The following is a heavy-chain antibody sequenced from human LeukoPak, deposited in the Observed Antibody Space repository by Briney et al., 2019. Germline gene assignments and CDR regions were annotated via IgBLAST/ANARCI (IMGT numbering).Heavy chain of an antibody. CDR3: ARERWGWAGIFGWFDP. V-gene: IGHV4-59*01. CDR1: GGSISSYY. D-gene: IGHD4-23*01. J-gene: IGHJ5*02. Sequence: SETLSLTCTVSGGSISSYYWSWIRQPPGKGLEWIGYIYYSGSTNYNPSLKSRVTISVDTSKNQFSLKLSSVTAADTAVYYCARERWGWAGIFGWFDPWGQGTLVTVSS. CDR2: IYYSGST.